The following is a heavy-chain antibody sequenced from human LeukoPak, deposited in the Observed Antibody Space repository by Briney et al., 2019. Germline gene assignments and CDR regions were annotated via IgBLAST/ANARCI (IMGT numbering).Heavy chain of an antibody. D-gene: IGHD5-18*01. V-gene: IGHV3-7*01. J-gene: IGHJ4*02. CDR1: GFTFSRYW. Sequence: PGGSLRLSCAVSGFTFSRYWMTWVRQAPGKGLEWVPNIKQDGSKKNYVDSVKGRFPISRDNAKNSLYLQMNSLRAEDTAVYYCARDWDTAMIYYFDYWGQGTLVTVSS. CDR2: IKQDGSKK. CDR3: ARDWDTAMIYYFDY.